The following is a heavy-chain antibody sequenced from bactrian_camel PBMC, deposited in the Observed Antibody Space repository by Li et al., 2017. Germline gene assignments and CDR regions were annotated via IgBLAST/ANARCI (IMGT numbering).Heavy chain of an antibody. CDR2: IFAGGAT. V-gene: IGHV3S53*01. D-gene: IGHD5*01. Sequence: QVQLVESGGGSVQPGESLKLTCKTSDIIFNVCQMHWYRQAPGKERELVSTIFAGGATTYADSVKGRFTIAKGQAKHTLYLQMDSLKPDDTATYYCAARFQGGFGYGGLCTDVLGDFPYWGRGIQVTVS. CDR1: DIIFNVCQ. J-gene: IGHJ6*01. CDR3: AARFQGGFGYGGLCTDVLGDFPY.